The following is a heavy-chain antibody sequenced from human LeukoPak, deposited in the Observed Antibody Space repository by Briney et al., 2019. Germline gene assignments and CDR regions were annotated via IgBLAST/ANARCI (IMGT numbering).Heavy chain of an antibody. CDR1: GGSISSYY. CDR2: IYTSGST. CDR3: ARGSYGAFRYGDLDY. D-gene: IGHD4-17*01. V-gene: IGHV4-4*07. Sequence: PSETLSLTCTVSGGSISSYYWSWIRQPAGKGLEWIGRIYTSGSTNYNPSLKSRVTMSVDTSKNQFSLRLSSVTAADTAVYYCARGSYGAFRYGDLDYWGQGTLVIVSS. J-gene: IGHJ4*02.